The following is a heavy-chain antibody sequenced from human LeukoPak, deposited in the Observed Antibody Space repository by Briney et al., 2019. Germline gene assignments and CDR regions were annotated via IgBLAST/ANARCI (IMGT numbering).Heavy chain of an antibody. CDR1: GGSISSYY. D-gene: IGHD3-10*01. CDR2: IYSCGST. Sequence: PSETLSLTCTVSGGSISSYYWSWIRQPAGKGLEWIGRIYSCGSTNYNPSLKSRVTMSVDTSKNQFSLKLSSVTAADAAVYYCARGGVAAKYYFDYWGPGTLVTVSS. CDR3: ARGGVAAKYYFDY. J-gene: IGHJ4*02. V-gene: IGHV4-4*07.